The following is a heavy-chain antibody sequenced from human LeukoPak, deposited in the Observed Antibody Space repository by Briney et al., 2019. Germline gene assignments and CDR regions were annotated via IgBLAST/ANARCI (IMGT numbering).Heavy chain of an antibody. V-gene: IGHV4-4*07. D-gene: IGHD3-16*01. CDR2: IHNSGST. CDR3: ARIRGGLSDY. CDR1: GGSISNYY. Sequence: SETLSLTCTVSGGSISNYYWSWIRQPAGKGLEWLGRIHNSGSTYYNPSLKSRVTISVDTSKNQSSLKLSSVTAADTAVYYCARIRGGLSDYWGQGTLVTVSS. J-gene: IGHJ4*02.